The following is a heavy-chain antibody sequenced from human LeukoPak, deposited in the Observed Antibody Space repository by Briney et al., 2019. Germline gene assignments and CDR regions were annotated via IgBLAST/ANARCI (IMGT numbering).Heavy chain of an antibody. CDR2: INHSGST. Sequence: SSETLSLTCAVYGGSFSGYYWNWIRQPPGKGLEWIGEINHSGSTNYNPSLKSRVIISVGTSKNQFSLKLSSVTAADTAVYYCASGNWNDGGPDYYYYMNVWGKGTTVTVSS. V-gene: IGHV4-34*01. CDR1: GGSFSGYY. J-gene: IGHJ6*03. D-gene: IGHD1-1*01. CDR3: ASGNWNDGGPDYYYYMNV.